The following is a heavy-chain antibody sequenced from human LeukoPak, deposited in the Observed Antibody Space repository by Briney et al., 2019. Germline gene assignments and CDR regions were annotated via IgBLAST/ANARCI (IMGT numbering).Heavy chain of an antibody. J-gene: IGHJ4*02. V-gene: IGHV3-15*01. D-gene: IGHD3-10*01. CDR2: IKSKTDGGTT. CDR1: GFTFSDYY. Sequence: PGGSLRLSCAASGFTFSDYYMSWIRQAPGKGLEWVGRIKSKTDGGTTDYAAPVKGRFTISRDDSKNTLYLQMNSLKTEDTAVYYCNIVLLWFGELWFDYWGQGTLVTVSS. CDR3: NIVLLWFGELWFDY.